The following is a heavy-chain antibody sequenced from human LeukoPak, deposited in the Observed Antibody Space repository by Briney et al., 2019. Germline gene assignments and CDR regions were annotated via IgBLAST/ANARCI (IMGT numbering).Heavy chain of an antibody. D-gene: IGHD7-27*01. Sequence: PGGSRRLSCAASGFTFSSYWMHWVRQAPGKGLVWVSRINTDGSSTNYADSVKGRFTISRDNAKKTLYLQMNSLRAEDTAVYYCARTLNWAFDFWGQGTLVTVSS. CDR1: GFTFSSYW. J-gene: IGHJ4*02. CDR3: ARTLNWAFDF. V-gene: IGHV3-74*01. CDR2: INTDGSST.